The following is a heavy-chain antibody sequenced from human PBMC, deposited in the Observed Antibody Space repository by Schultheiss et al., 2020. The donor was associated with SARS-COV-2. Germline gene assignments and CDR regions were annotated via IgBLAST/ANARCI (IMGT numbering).Heavy chain of an antibody. CDR3: ARGYYDFWSGYHNWFDP. D-gene: IGHD3-3*01. V-gene: IGHV3-48*01. CDR2: ISSSSSTI. J-gene: IGHJ5*02. Sequence: GGSLRLSCAASGFTFSSYSMNWVRQAPGKGLEWVLYISSSSSTIYYADSVKGRFTISRDNAKNSLYLQMNSLRAEDTAVYYCARGYYDFWSGYHNWFDPWGQGTLVTVSS. CDR1: GFTFSSYS.